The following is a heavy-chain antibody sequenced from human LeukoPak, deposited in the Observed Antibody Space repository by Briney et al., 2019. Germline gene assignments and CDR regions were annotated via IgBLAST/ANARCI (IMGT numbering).Heavy chain of an antibody. CDR1: GYTFTSYG. CDR3: ARVISQDSSSWSGWLDP. CDR2: IRAYNGNT. Sequence: ASVKVSCKASGYTFTSYGISWVRQAPGQGVGWMGWIRAYNGNTNYAQKLQGRVTMTTDTSTSTAYMELRSLRSDDTAVYYCARVISQDSSSWSGWLDPWGQGTLVTVSS. J-gene: IGHJ5*02. D-gene: IGHD6-13*01. V-gene: IGHV1-18*01.